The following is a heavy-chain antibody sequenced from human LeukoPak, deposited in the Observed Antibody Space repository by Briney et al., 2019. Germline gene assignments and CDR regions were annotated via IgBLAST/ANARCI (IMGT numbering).Heavy chain of an antibody. CDR3: AREVTGEGYFDL. D-gene: IGHD2-21*02. CDR2: INSDGSST. J-gene: IGHJ2*01. CDR1: GFTFNTYG. V-gene: IGHV3-74*01. Sequence: GGSLRLSCAASGFTFNTYGMSWVRQAPGKGLVWVSRINSDGSSTSYADSVKGRFTISRDNAKNTLYLQMNSLRAEDTAVYYCAREVTGEGYFDLWGRGTLVTVSS.